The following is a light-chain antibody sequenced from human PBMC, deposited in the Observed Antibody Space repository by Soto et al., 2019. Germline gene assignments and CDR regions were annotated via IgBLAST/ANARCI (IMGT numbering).Light chain of an antibody. Sequence: DIVMTQSPDSLAVSLGERATINCKSSQSVLKSSNDKNHLAWYQQKPGQPPRLLIYWASYRGSGVPDRCSGGGSGTDFTLTISGLQAEDVAVYYCQQYVRPPAMFGQGTKVEI. CDR3: QQYVRPPAM. CDR2: WAS. J-gene: IGKJ1*01. V-gene: IGKV4-1*01. CDR1: QSVLKSSNDKNH.